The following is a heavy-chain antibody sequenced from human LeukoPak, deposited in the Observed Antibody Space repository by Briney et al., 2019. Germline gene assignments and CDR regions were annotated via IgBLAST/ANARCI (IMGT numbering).Heavy chain of an antibody. CDR3: AREYSSSYYFDY. D-gene: IGHD6-13*01. J-gene: IGHJ4*02. CDR2: ISSGSESST. CDR1: GFIFSNYI. V-gene: IGHV3-48*02. Sequence: PGGSLRLSCAASGFIFSNYIMNWVRQAPGKGLEWVSYISSGSESSTYYADSVKGRFTISRDNAKNSLYLQMNSLRDEDTAVYYCAREYSSSYYFDYWGQGTLVTVSS.